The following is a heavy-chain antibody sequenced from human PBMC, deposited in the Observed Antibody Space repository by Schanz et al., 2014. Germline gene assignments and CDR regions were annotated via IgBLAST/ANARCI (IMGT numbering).Heavy chain of an antibody. CDR3: ARKMKLGVYGGKGHDSLDI. V-gene: IGHV3-74*02. Sequence: EVQLLESGGGLVQPGGSLRLSCAASGFTFSDYSMNWVRQDPGKGLVWVARINSVGSNTDYADSVTGRFTISRDNAKNTLYLQMNTLRAEDTAVYYCARKMKLGVYGGKGHDSLDIWGQGTMVTVSS. J-gene: IGHJ3*02. CDR1: GFTFSDYS. D-gene: IGHD4-17*01. CDR2: INSVGSNT.